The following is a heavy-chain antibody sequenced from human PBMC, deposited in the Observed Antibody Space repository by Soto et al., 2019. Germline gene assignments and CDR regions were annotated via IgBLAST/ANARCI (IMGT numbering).Heavy chain of an antibody. CDR3: ASSLVAATDDHYYYYYGMDV. J-gene: IGHJ6*02. CDR2: IIPIFGTA. D-gene: IGHD2-15*01. V-gene: IGHV1-69*01. Sequence: QVQLVQSGAEVKKPGSSVKVSCKASGGTFSSYAISWVRQAPGQGLEWMGGIIPIFGTANYAQKFQGRVTITADESTSTAYMELSSLRSEDTAVYYCASSLVAATDDHYYYYYGMDVWGQGNTVTVSS. CDR1: GGTFSSYA.